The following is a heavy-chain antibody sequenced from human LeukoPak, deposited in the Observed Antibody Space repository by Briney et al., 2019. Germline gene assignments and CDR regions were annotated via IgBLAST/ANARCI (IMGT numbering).Heavy chain of an antibody. CDR3: ARGGYYGSGSYPLPDFDY. D-gene: IGHD3-10*01. CDR2: ISGNSGST. CDR1: GFSFSGYG. V-gene: IGHV3-23*01. Sequence: GGSLRLSCAASGFSFSGYGMSWVRQAPGKGLESVSSISGNSGSTYYADSVKGRFTISRDNSRNTLYLQMNSLRVEDTAVYYCARGGYYGSGSYPLPDFDYWGQGTLVTVSS. J-gene: IGHJ4*02.